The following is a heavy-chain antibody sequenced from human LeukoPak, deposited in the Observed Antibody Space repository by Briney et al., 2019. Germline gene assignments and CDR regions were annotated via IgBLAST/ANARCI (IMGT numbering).Heavy chain of an antibody. CDR1: GGSFSGYY. CDR3: ARRGLRWSPPAYYFDY. J-gene: IGHJ4*02. Sequence: SETLSLTCAVYGGSFSGYYWSWIRQPPGKGLEWIGEINHSGSTNYNPSLKSRVTISVDTSKNQFSLKLSSVTAADTAVYYCARRGLRWSPPAYYFDYWGQGTLVTVSS. CDR2: INHSGST. D-gene: IGHD4-23*01. V-gene: IGHV4-34*01.